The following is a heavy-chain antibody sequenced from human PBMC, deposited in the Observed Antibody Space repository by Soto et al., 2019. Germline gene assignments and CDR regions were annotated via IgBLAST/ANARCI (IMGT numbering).Heavy chain of an antibody. D-gene: IGHD6-6*01. J-gene: IGHJ5*02. CDR1: GYTLTELS. CDR2: FDPEDGET. CDR3: ATDPAARGWFYP. Sequence: ASVKVSCKVSGYTLTELSMHWVRQAPGKGLEWMGGFDPEDGETIYAQKFQGRVTMTEDTSTDTAYMELSSLRSEDTAVYYCATDPAARGWFYPWGQGTLVTVSS. V-gene: IGHV1-24*01.